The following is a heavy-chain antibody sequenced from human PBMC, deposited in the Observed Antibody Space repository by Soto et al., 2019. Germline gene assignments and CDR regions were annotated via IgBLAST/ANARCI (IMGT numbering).Heavy chain of an antibody. D-gene: IGHD3-16*01. CDR1: GGSISSGGYY. CDR2: IYYSGST. Sequence: SETLSLTCTVSGGSISSGGYYWSWIRQHPGKGLEWIGYIYYSGSTYYNPSLKSRVTISVDTSKNQFSLKLSSVTAADTAVYYCARVYVVPPFFDYWGKGTLVTVSS. V-gene: IGHV4-31*03. J-gene: IGHJ4*02. CDR3: ARVYVVPPFFDY.